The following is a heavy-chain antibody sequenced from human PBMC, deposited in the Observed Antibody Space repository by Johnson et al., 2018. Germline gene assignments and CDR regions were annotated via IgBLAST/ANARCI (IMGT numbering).Heavy chain of an antibody. D-gene: IGHD3-22*01. CDR1: GVTLSNSI. Sequence: VQLVESGGGVVQPGTSLRLSCGVSGVTLSNSIMHWVRQAPGKGLEWVALISQDEMNKQYGDSVRDRFTISRDISKNTVYLQMNSLRDEDTAVYYCAREARSSGRAGIFGVWGQGTMVTVSS. J-gene: IGHJ3*01. CDR3: AREARSSGRAGIFGV. CDR2: ISQDEMNK. V-gene: IGHV3-30*03.